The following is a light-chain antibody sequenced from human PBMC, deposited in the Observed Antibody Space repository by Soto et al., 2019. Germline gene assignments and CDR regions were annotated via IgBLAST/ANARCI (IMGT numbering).Light chain of an antibody. CDR2: DVS. J-gene: IGKJ5*01. CDR1: QSVTSY. CDR3: QQRSDWPLT. V-gene: IGKV3-11*01. Sequence: EIVLTQYPATLSLSPGERATLSCRASQSVTSYLAWYQQKPGQAPRLLIYDVSNRASGIPARFSGSGSETDFTLTISSLEPEDFAVYYCQQRSDWPLTFGQGTRLENK.